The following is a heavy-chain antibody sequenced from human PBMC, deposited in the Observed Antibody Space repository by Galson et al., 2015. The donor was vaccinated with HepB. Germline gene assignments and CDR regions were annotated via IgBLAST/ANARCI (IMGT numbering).Heavy chain of an antibody. Sequence: SLRLSCAASGFTFSSYWMHWVRQAPGKGLVWVSRINTDGSTTNYADSVKGRFTISRDNAKNTLYLQMNSLRAEDTAVYYCARASSNHPNWFDPWGQGTLVTVSS. D-gene: IGHD2-15*01. J-gene: IGHJ5*02. V-gene: IGHV3-74*01. CDR3: ARASSNHPNWFDP. CDR1: GFTFSSYW. CDR2: INTDGSTT.